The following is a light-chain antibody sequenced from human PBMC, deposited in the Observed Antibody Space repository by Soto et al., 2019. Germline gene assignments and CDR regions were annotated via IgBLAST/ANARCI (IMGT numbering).Light chain of an antibody. Sequence: QSALTQPASVSGSPGQSITISCTATSSDVGGYNYVSWYQQYPGKAPKLMIYEVFNRPSGVSNRFSGSKSGNTASLTVSGLQAADEADYFCKSYAGSNTYVFGSGTKVTVL. CDR3: KSYAGSNTYV. CDR1: SSDVGGYNY. J-gene: IGLJ1*01. CDR2: EVF. V-gene: IGLV2-14*01.